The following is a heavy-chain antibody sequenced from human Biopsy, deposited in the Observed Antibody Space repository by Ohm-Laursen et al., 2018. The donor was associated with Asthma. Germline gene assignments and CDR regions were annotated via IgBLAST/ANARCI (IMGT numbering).Heavy chain of an antibody. CDR2: INPNSGGT. Sequence: ASAKVSCKASGDSFSNYAISWVRQTPGQGLEWMGWINPNSGGTNYAQKFQGWVTMTRDTSISTAYMELSRLRSDDTAVYYCARDAAAAGESYYYYYGMDVWGQGTTVTVSS. CDR1: GDSFSNYA. D-gene: IGHD6-13*01. CDR3: ARDAAAAGESYYYYYGMDV. V-gene: IGHV1-2*04. J-gene: IGHJ6*02.